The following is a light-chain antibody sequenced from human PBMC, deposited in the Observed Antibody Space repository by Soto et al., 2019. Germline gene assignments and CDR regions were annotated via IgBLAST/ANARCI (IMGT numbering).Light chain of an antibody. CDR3: LQDYNYPLT. J-gene: IGKJ4*01. CDR2: GAS. CDR1: QGIRDD. V-gene: IGKV1-6*02. Sequence: IQMTQSPSSLSAHVGDRVTITCRASQGIRDDLGWYQQKPGRAPRLLIYGASSLQSGVPSRFSGSGYGTEFTLTISSLQPEDFATYYCLQDYNYPLTFGGGTKADIK.